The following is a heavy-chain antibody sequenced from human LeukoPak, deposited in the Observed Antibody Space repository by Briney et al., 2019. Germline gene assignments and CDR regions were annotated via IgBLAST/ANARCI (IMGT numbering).Heavy chain of an antibody. Sequence: PGGSLRLSCAASGFTVNSYYMSWVRQAPGKGLDWVSLIYSDGNTYYADSVKGRFTVSRDNSKNTLYLQMNSLRAEDTAVYFYARNWFSTYFDYWGQGTLVTVSS. CDR1: GFTVNSYY. CDR3: ARNWFSTYFDY. V-gene: IGHV3-53*01. D-gene: IGHD3-10*01. CDR2: IYSDGNT. J-gene: IGHJ4*02.